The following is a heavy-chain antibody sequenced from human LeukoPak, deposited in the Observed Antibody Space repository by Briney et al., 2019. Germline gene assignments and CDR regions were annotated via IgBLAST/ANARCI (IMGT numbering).Heavy chain of an antibody. Sequence: GGSLRLSCAASGFPFSSYAMTWVRQAPGKGLEWISAMSGSDATTYYADSVKGRFAISRDNSKNTLYLQMNSLRAEDTAVYYCAKQDSGAYFQHWGQGTLVTVSS. D-gene: IGHD6-25*01. V-gene: IGHV3-23*01. CDR3: AKQDSGAYFQH. CDR2: MSGSDATT. CDR1: GFPFSSYA. J-gene: IGHJ1*01.